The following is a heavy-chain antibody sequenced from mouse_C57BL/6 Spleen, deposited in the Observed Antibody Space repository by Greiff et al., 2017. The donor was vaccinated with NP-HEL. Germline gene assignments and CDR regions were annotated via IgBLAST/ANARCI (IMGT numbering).Heavy chain of an antibody. CDR2: INPYNGGT. CDR3: ARKFYYGSSYGAMDY. V-gene: IGHV1-19*01. D-gene: IGHD1-1*01. CDR1: GYTFTDYY. J-gene: IGHJ4*01. Sequence: EVQLQESGPVLVKPGASVKMSCKASGYTFTDYYMNWVKQSHGKSLEWIGVINPYNGGTSYNQKFKGKATLTVDKSSSTAYMELNSLTSEDSAVYYCARKFYYGSSYGAMDYWGQGTSVTVSS.